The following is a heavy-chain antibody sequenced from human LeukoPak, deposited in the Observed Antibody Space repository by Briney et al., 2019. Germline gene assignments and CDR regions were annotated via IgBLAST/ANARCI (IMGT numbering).Heavy chain of an antibody. CDR2: IGIDSGKT. D-gene: IGHD5-24*01. CDR1: GFTFSDYS. Sequence: GGSLRLSCAASGFTFSDYSMNWVRQAPGKGLEWISYIGIDSGKTNYADSVKGRFTISGDKAKNLLYLQMNSLRVEDTAVYYCARDYKYAFDNWGQGTLVTVSS. V-gene: IGHV3-48*01. J-gene: IGHJ4*02. CDR3: ARDYKYAFDN.